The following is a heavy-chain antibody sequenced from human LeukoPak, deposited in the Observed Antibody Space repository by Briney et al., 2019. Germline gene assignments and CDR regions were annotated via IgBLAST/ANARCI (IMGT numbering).Heavy chain of an antibody. J-gene: IGHJ4*02. CDR2: ISSSGSTI. Sequence: GGSLRLSCAASGFTFSSYEMNWVRQAPGKGLEWVSYISSSGSTIYYADSVKGRFTISRDNAKNSLYLQMNSLRAEDTAVYYCAREVAAAGSPFDYWGQGTLVTVSS. V-gene: IGHV3-48*03. CDR1: GFTFSSYE. CDR3: AREVAAAGSPFDY. D-gene: IGHD6-13*01.